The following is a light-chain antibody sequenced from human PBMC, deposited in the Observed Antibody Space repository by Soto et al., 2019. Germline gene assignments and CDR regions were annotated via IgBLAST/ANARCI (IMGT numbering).Light chain of an antibody. CDR2: GAS. V-gene: IGKV3-20*01. CDR3: QQYGSSPPLT. J-gene: IGKJ4*01. Sequence: EFVLTQSPGKLSLSPGERATLSCRASQSISSSFLAWYQQKPGQAPRLLIYGASSRGTGIPDRFSGSGYGTDFTITISRLAPEDFAVYYCQQYGSSPPLTFGGGTKVEIK. CDR1: QSISSSF.